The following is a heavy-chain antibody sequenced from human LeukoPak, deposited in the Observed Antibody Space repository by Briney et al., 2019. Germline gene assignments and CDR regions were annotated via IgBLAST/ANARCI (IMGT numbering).Heavy chain of an antibody. Sequence: GGSLRLSCAASGFTFSSYGIHWVRQAPGKGLEWVAVIWYDGSNKYYADSVKGRFTISRDNSKNTLYLQMNSLRAEDTAVYYCARDSGGSSRAYFDYWGQGTLVTVSS. CDR2: IWYDGSNK. D-gene: IGHD1-26*01. J-gene: IGHJ4*02. V-gene: IGHV3-33*01. CDR3: ARDSGGSSRAYFDY. CDR1: GFTFSSYG.